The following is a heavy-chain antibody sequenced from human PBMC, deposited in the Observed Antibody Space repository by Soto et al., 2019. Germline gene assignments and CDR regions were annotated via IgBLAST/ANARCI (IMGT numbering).Heavy chain of an antibody. V-gene: IGHV3-7*01. CDR2: IKQDGSEK. Sequence: PGGSLRLSCAASGFPFSSYWMSWVRQAPGKGLEWVANIKQDGSEKYYADSVKGRFTISRDNSKNTLYLQMNSLRAEDTAVYYCAKESELLWFGAGYFDYWGQGTLVTVSS. CDR1: GFPFSSYW. J-gene: IGHJ4*02. CDR3: AKESELLWFGAGYFDY. D-gene: IGHD3-10*01.